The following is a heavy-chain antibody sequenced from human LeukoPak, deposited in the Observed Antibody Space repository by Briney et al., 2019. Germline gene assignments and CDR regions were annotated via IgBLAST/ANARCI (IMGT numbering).Heavy chain of an antibody. D-gene: IGHD3-3*01. CDR1: GFAFSTYG. J-gene: IGHJ4*02. CDR2: ISYDGSNK. CDR3: ARELPPLEKYYFDY. V-gene: IGHV3-30*03. Sequence: PGGSLRLSCAASGFAFSTYGMHWVRQAPGKGLEWVAFISYDGSNKYYADSVKGRFTISRDNSKNTLSLQMNSLRAEDTAVYYCARELPPLEKYYFDYWGQGTLVTVSS.